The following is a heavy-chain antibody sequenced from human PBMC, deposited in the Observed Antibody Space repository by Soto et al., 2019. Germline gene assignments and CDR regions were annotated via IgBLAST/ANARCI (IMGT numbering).Heavy chain of an antibody. J-gene: IGHJ6*03. CDR1: GYSFTSYW. D-gene: IGHD3-10*01. CDR2: IYPGDSDT. CDR3: ARLIDRLTAIGGPYYYYYMDV. V-gene: IGHV5-51*01. Sequence: GESLKISCKGSGYSFTSYWIGWVRQMPGKGLEWMGIIYPGDSDTRYSPSFQGQVTISADKSISTAYLQWSSLKASDTAMYYCARLIDRLTAIGGPYYYYYMDVWGKGTTVTVSS.